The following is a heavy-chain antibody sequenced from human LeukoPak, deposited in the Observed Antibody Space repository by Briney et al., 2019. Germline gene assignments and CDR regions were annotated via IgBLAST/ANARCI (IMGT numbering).Heavy chain of an antibody. CDR3: ARRRTMVRGVPFDY. Sequence: GSLRLSCAASGFTFSSFGMNWIRQPPGKGLEWIGEINHSGSTNYNPSLKSRVTISVDTSKNQFSLKLSSVTAADTAVYYCARRRTMVRGVPFDYWGQGTLVTVSS. CDR2: INHSGST. D-gene: IGHD3-10*01. J-gene: IGHJ4*02. CDR1: GFTFSSFG. V-gene: IGHV4-34*01.